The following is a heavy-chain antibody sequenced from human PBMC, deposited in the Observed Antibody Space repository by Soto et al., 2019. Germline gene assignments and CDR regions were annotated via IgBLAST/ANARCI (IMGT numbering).Heavy chain of an antibody. D-gene: IGHD6-13*01. CDR3: ARRSSSSWSYYYYYGMDV. J-gene: IGHJ6*02. Sequence: GESLKISCKGSGYSFISYWISWVRQMPGKGLEWMGRIDPSDSYTNYSPSFQGHVTISADKSISTAYLQWSSLKASDTAMYYCARRSSSSWSYYYYYGMDVWGQGTTVTVSS. CDR2: IDPSDSYT. CDR1: GYSFISYW. V-gene: IGHV5-10-1*01.